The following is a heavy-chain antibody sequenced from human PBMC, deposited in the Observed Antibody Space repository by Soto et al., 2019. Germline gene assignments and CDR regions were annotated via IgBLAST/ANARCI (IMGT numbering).Heavy chain of an antibody. D-gene: IGHD3-10*01. V-gene: IGHV2-5*02. Sequence: QITLKESGPTLVTPTQTLTLTCTFSGFSLSTSGVGVGWIHQPPGKALEWLALIYWDDDKRYSPSLKSRLTITKDTSKNRVVLTMTNMDPVDTATYYCAHSIGFGESYDPYYFDYWGQGTLVTVSS. CDR1: GFSLSTSGVG. CDR2: IYWDDDK. J-gene: IGHJ4*02. CDR3: AHSIGFGESYDPYYFDY.